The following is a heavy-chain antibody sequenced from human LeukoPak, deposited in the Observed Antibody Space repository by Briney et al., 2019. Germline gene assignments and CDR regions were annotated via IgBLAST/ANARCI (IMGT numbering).Heavy chain of an antibody. CDR3: AKRSCSGGSCNFDY. D-gene: IGHD2-15*01. CDR1: GLTFSNYA. Sequence: GGSLRLSCAASGLTFSNYAMSWVRQAPGKGLEWVSAISDSGGATNCADSAKGRFTISRDNSKNTLYLQMNSLRAEDTAVYYCAKRSCSGGSCNFDYWGQGTLVTVSS. J-gene: IGHJ4*02. CDR2: ISDSGGAT. V-gene: IGHV3-23*01.